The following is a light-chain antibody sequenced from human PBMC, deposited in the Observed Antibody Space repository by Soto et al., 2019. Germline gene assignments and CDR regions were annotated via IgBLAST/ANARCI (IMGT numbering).Light chain of an antibody. CDR3: QQYAMSLWT. J-gene: IGKJ1*01. CDR1: QSLSSTN. CDR2: GTS. Sequence: EIVLTRCPETPCFCLGGRATLSCRASQSLSSTNLAWYQQKPGQAPRLLIYGTSNRATGIPDRFSGSGSGTDCTLTIRRLEPEDFAVYYCQQYAMSLWTFCQGTKVDIK. V-gene: IGKV3-20*01.